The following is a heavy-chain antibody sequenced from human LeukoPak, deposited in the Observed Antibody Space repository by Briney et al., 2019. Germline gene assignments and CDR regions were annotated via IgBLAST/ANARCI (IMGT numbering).Heavy chain of an antibody. Sequence: PGGSLRLSCAASGFTFSSDSMNWVRQAPGEGLEWVSSISSSSSHIYYADSVKSRFTISRDNAKNLLYLQMNSLRAEDTAVYYCARRVGGYDLLAYYYYYYMDVWGKGTTVTVSS. CDR3: ARRVGGYDLLAYYYYYYMDV. D-gene: IGHD5-12*01. CDR1: GFTFSSDS. CDR2: ISSSSSHI. J-gene: IGHJ6*03. V-gene: IGHV3-21*01.